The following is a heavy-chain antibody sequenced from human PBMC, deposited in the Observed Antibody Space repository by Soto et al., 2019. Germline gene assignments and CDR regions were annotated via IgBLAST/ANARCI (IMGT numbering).Heavy chain of an antibody. V-gene: IGHV3-74*01. CDR1: GFTLSGRS. CDR2: IDNAGTDS. Sequence: EVQLVESGGGLVQPGGSLRLSCAASGFTLSGRSMHWVRQAPGKGLVWVSGIDNAGTDSTYADSVKGRFTSSRDNAKNMLYLQMNSLRGEDTAVYYFARGWFGPDVWGKGTTVTVSS. CDR3: ARGWFGPDV. D-gene: IGHD3-10*01. J-gene: IGHJ6*04.